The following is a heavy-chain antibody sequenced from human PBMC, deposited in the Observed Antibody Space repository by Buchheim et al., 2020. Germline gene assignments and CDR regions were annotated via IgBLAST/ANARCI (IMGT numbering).Heavy chain of an antibody. CDR2: ISGSGGST. V-gene: IGHV3-23*01. J-gene: IGHJ4*02. D-gene: IGHD3-16*02. CDR1: GFTFSSYA. Sequence: EVQLLESGGGLVQPGGSLRLSCAASGFTFSSYAMSWVRQAPGKGLEWVSAISGSGGSTYYADSVKGRFTISRDHSKNTLYLQMNSLRAEDTAVYYWAKVRRMITFGGVIAIDYWGQGTL. CDR3: AKVRRMITFGGVIAIDY.